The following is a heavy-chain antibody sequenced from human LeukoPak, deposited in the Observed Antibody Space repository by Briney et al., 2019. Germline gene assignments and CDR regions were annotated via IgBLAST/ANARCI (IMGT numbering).Heavy chain of an antibody. CDR2: IYYSGST. CDR3: ARDTYYYGSGSPLVGFDH. D-gene: IGHD3-10*01. CDR1: GGSIRSYS. V-gene: IGHV4-59*01. Sequence: SSETLSLTCTVCGGSIRSYSWSWIRQPPGKALEWIGNIYYSGSTNYNPSLKSRVTISVDTSKNQFSLKLSSVTAADTAGYSCARDTYYYGSGSPLVGFDHWGQGTLVTVSS. J-gene: IGHJ4*02.